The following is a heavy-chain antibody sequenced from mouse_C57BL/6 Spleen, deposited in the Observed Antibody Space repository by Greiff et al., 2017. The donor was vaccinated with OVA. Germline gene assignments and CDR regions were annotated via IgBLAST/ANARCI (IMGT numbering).Heavy chain of an antibody. CDR1: GFSLTSYG. CDR3: ARQYSNMRYYYAMDY. V-gene: IGHV2-6-1*01. J-gene: IGHJ4*01. CDR2: IWSDGST. Sequence: QVQLQQSGPGLVAPSQRLSITCTVSGFSLTSYGVHWVRQPPGKGLEWLVVIWSDGSTTYNSALKSRLSIRKDNSKSQVFLKMNSLQTDDTATYDCARQYSNMRYYYAMDYWGQGTSVTVSS. D-gene: IGHD2-5*01.